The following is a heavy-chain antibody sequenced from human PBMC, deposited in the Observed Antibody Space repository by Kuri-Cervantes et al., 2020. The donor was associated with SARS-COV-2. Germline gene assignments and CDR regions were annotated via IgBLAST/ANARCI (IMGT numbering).Heavy chain of an antibody. CDR1: GGSISGSGYY. V-gene: IGHV4-39*01. J-gene: IGHJ3*01. CDR3: ARWPPGSYRPHDAFDV. Sequence: SETLSLTCTVSGGSISGSGYYWAWIRQPQGKGLEWTGHIHYRETTYYNPSLKSRATISIDTSKNQFSLKLNSVTAADTAVYSCARWPPGSYRPHDAFDVWGQGTMVTVSS. D-gene: IGHD1-26*01. CDR2: IHYRETT.